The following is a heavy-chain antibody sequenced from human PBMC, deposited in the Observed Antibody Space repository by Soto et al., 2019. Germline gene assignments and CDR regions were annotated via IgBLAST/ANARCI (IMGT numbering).Heavy chain of an antibody. Sequence: DVQLVESGGALVQPGGSLRLSCVGSGFTFSSFDMNWVRQAPGKGLEWISYISSRGISTYYADSVKGRFTISRDNAENFPFLQINSLGVEGTAVFLLLRAPKHFYCTSGPPFGYWGQGTLLTVSS. CDR3: LRAPKHFYCTSGPPFGY. CDR1: GFTFSSFD. V-gene: IGHV3-48*03. CDR2: ISSRGIST. D-gene: IGHD2-8*01. J-gene: IGHJ4*02.